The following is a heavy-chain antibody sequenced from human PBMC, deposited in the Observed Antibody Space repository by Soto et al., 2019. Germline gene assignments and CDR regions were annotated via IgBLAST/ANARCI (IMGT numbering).Heavy chain of an antibody. Sequence: PSETLSLTCTVSGGSVSSGSYYWSWIRQPPGKGLEWIGYIYYSGSTNYNPSLKSRVTISVDTSKNQFSLKLSSVTAADTAVYYCARTNVLRYFDWSRYYFDYWGQGSLVTGSS. CDR2: IYYSGST. CDR1: GGSVSSGSYY. V-gene: IGHV4-61*01. CDR3: ARTNVLRYFDWSRYYFDY. D-gene: IGHD3-9*01. J-gene: IGHJ4*02.